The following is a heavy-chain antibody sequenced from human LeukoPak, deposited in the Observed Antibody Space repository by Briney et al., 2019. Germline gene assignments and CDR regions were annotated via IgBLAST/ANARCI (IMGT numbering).Heavy chain of an antibody. Sequence: TGGSLRLSCAASGFTFSSYAMSWVRQAPGKGLEWVSAISSSGGSTYYADSVKGRITISRDNSKNTLYLQMNSLRAEDTAVYYCAKHKPIVVVPAATHNDYWGQGTLVTVSS. V-gene: IGHV3-23*01. CDR1: GFTFSSYA. J-gene: IGHJ4*02. D-gene: IGHD2-2*01. CDR3: AKHKPIVVVPAATHNDY. CDR2: ISSSGGST.